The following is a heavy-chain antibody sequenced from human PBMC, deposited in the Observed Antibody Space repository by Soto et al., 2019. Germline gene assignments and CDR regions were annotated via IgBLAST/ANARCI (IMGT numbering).Heavy chain of an antibody. V-gene: IGHV1-18*01. D-gene: IGHD4-17*01. CDR3: AIGGDYFLYPSCFDP. J-gene: IGHJ5*02. Sequence: GASGKLSCKASGYTLTNYGISWVRQAPGQGLEWMGWINAGNGNTKYSQKFQGRVTITADESTSTAYLDLSSLRSEDTAVYYCAIGGDYFLYPSCFDPWGQGTLLTVSS. CDR1: GYTLTNYG. CDR2: INAGNGNT.